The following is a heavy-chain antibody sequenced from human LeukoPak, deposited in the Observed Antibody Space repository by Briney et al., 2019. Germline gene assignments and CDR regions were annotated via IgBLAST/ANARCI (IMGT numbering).Heavy chain of an antibody. Sequence: GGSLRLSCAASGFTVSSNYMSWVRQAPGKGLEWVSVIYSGGSTYYADSVKGRFTISRDNSKNTLYLQMNSLRAEDTAVYYCARERLRWHYFDYWGQGILVTVSS. CDR2: IYSGGST. CDR3: ARERLRWHYFDY. J-gene: IGHJ4*02. V-gene: IGHV3-53*01. CDR1: GFTVSSNY. D-gene: IGHD4-23*01.